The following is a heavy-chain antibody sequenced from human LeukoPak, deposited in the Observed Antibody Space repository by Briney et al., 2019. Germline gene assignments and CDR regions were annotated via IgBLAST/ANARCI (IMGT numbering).Heavy chain of an antibody. D-gene: IGHD3-16*01. CDR3: ARIIGGLGFDR. CDR2: IYYSGST. Sequence: PQTPSLTCTVSGGSISSVDYYCSWIRQPPGKGLEWIGYIYYSGSTYYYPPRKSRVTISVDTSKNQFSLKLSSVTAADTAVYYCARIIGGLGFDRWGQGTLVAVSS. V-gene: IGHV4-30-4*01. CDR1: GGSISSVDYY. J-gene: IGHJ5*01.